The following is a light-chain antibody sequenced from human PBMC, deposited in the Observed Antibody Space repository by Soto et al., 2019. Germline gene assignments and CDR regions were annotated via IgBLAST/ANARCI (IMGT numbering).Light chain of an antibody. CDR3: QQLYIFPLT. CDR2: AAS. V-gene: IGKV1-9*01. CDR1: QGISSF. J-gene: IGKJ5*01. Sequence: DIHLTQSPSFLSASVGDRVTITCRASQGISSFLAWYQQKPGKAPNLLMYAASTLQSGVPSRFSGGESGTEYTLTISSLQPEDSATYYCQQLYIFPLTLGQGTRLEIK.